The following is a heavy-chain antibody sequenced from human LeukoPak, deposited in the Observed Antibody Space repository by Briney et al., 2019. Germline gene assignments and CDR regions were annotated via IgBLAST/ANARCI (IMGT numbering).Heavy chain of an antibody. Sequence: GGSLRLSCAASGFTFSSYGMHWVRQAPGKGLEWVAVIWYDGSNKYYADSVKGRFTISRDNSKNTLYLQMNSLRAEDTAVYYCAREHTYYDILTGYSREYYFDYWGQGTLVTVSS. CDR3: AREHTYYDILTGYSREYYFDY. CDR1: GFTFSSYG. D-gene: IGHD3-9*01. CDR2: IWYDGSNK. V-gene: IGHV3-33*01. J-gene: IGHJ4*02.